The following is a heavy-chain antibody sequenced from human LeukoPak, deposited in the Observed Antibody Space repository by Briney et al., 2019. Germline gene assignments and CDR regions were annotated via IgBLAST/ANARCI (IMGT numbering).Heavy chain of an antibody. Sequence: GGSLRLSCAASGFAFSSYTMNWVRQAPGKGLEWVSGLHADSGMTYYADSVKGRFTISRDNSKSTLYFQMNSLRAEDTAVYYCVKDFLHGPHIEPVGSVGPFDYWGQGTLVTVSS. CDR2: LHADSGMT. V-gene: IGHV3-23*01. CDR3: VKDFLHGPHIEPVGSVGPFDY. D-gene: IGHD2-2*01. CDR1: GFAFSSYT. J-gene: IGHJ4*02.